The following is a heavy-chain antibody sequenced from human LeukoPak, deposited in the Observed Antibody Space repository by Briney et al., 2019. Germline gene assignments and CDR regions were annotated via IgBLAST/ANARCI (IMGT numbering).Heavy chain of an antibody. Sequence: SETLSLTSVVYGGSFSGYYWSWIRQPPGKGLEWIGEINHSGSTNYNPSLKSRVTISVDTSKNQFSLKLSSVTAADTAVYYCARGQYYYGSGSYKFDYWGQGTLVTVSS. V-gene: IGHV4-34*01. D-gene: IGHD3-10*01. J-gene: IGHJ4*02. CDR2: INHSGST. CDR1: GGSFSGYY. CDR3: ARGQYYYGSGSYKFDY.